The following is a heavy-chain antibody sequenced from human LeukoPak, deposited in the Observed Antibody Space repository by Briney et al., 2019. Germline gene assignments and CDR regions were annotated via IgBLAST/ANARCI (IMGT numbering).Heavy chain of an antibody. D-gene: IGHD2-15*01. Sequence: AGGSLRLSCAASGFTFSSYGMHWVRQAPGKGLEWVAVIWYDGSNKYYADSVNGRFTISRDNSKNPLYVQMNTVRAEATAVYYCARGYCSGGRCYSGRYYFDYWGQGTLLTVSS. J-gene: IGHJ4*02. CDR1: GFTFSSYG. CDR3: ARGYCSGGRCYSGRYYFDY. CDR2: IWYDGSNK. V-gene: IGHV3-33*08.